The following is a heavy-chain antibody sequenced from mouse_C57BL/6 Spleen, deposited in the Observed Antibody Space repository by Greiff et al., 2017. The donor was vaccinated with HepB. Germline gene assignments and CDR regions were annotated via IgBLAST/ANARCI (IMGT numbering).Heavy chain of an antibody. CDR3: ARDYYGSSLDY. V-gene: IGHV1-7*01. J-gene: IGHJ2*01. CDR1: GYTFTSYW. D-gene: IGHD1-1*01. Sequence: VQLQQSGAELAKPGASVKLSCKASGYTFTSYWMHWVKQRPGQGLEWIGYINPSSGYTNYNQKFKGKATLTVDTSSSTAYMQLSRLTSEDSAVYYCARDYYGSSLDYWGQGTTLTVSS. CDR2: INPSSGYT.